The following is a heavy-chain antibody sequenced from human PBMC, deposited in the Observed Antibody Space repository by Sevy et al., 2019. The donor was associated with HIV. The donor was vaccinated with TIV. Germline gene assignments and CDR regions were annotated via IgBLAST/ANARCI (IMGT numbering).Heavy chain of an antibody. D-gene: IGHD2-8*01. V-gene: IGHV3-23*01. J-gene: IGHJ4*02. CDR2: LSFGCGKI. Sequence: GGSLRLSCAASGFAFYDYSMSWIRQAPGKGLEWVATLSFGCGKINYAGSVKGRFTISSDNSKNSFYLQMDNLRVEDTALYYCAREGCTRPHDYWGQGTRVTVSS. CDR1: GFAFYDYS. CDR3: AREGCTRPHDY.